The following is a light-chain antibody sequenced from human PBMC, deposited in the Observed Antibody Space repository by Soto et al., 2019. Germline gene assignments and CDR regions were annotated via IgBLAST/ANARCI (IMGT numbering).Light chain of an antibody. CDR2: SAT. CDR1: QDISKD. Sequence: AIQMTQSPTSLSASVGDRVIITCRASQDISKDLGWYQQKPGKAPKFLIYSATSTQSGAPSTFSGSGFGTDFTLTISSLQPEDFATYYCLQDHDYPRTFGQGTKVEF. V-gene: IGKV1-6*01. J-gene: IGKJ1*01. CDR3: LQDHDYPRT.